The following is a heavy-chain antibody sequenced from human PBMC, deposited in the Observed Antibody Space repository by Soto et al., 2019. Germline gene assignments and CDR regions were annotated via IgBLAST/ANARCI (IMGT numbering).Heavy chain of an antibody. J-gene: IGHJ4*02. D-gene: IGHD3-10*01. Sequence: QVQLQESGPGLVKPSGTLSLTCAVSSGSISSSNWWSWVRQPPGKGLEWIGEIYHSGSTNYNPSLKSRVTLSVDKSKNQFSLKLSSVTAADTAVYYCARDSRHYYGSGSRFDYWGQGTLVTVSS. CDR3: ARDSRHYYGSGSRFDY. CDR1: SGSISSSNW. V-gene: IGHV4-4*02. CDR2: IYHSGST.